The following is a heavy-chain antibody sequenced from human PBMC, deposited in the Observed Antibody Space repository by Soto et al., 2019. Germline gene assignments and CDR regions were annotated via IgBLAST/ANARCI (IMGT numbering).Heavy chain of an antibody. CDR2: INHSGST. Sequence: SETLSLTCAVYGGSFSGYYWSWIRQPPGKGLEWIGEINHSGSTNYNPSLKSRVTILIDRSENQFSLKLTSVTAADTAVYYCARVGSSIAVRPSDYWGQGTLVTVSS. J-gene: IGHJ4*02. D-gene: IGHD6-6*01. CDR3: ARVGSSIAVRPSDY. V-gene: IGHV4-34*01. CDR1: GGSFSGYY.